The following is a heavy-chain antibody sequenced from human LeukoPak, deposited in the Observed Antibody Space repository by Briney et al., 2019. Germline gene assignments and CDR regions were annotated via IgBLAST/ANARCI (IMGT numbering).Heavy chain of an antibody. Sequence: GASVKVSCKASGYTFTGYYMHWVRQAPGQGLEWMGWINPNSGGTKYAQTFKGRVTMTRDTSISTAYMERNGLRSDDTAVYYCARDGDTYGYYYYGMDVWGQGTTVTVS. CDR3: ARDGDTYGYYYYGMDV. D-gene: IGHD5-18*01. CDR2: INPNSGGT. V-gene: IGHV1-2*02. J-gene: IGHJ6*02. CDR1: GYTFTGYY.